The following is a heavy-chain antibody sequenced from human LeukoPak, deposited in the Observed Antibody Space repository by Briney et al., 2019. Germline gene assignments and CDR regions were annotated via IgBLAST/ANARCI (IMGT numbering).Heavy chain of an antibody. Sequence: PGGSLRLSCAASGFTFNRYAMHWVRQAPGKGLEWVAFIWYDGSNKYYADSVKGRFTVSRDNSKNTLYLQMNSLRAEDTAVYYCAKDERGYYDSSGFFGAIDYWGQGSLVSVPS. CDR1: GFTFNRYA. CDR3: AKDERGYYDSSGFFGAIDY. V-gene: IGHV3-30*02. J-gene: IGHJ4*02. D-gene: IGHD3-22*01. CDR2: IWYDGSNK.